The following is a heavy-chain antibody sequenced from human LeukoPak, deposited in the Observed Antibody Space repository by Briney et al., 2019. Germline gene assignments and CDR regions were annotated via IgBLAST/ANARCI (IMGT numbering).Heavy chain of an antibody. D-gene: IGHD2-15*01. Sequence: ASVKVSCRTSGYTFIDYGISWVRQAPGQGLEWMGWMNTDTGNPTYAQGFTGRFVFSLDTSVSTAYLQISSLKAEDTAVYYCARGDSGSAVASDFWGQGTMVTVSS. CDR1: GYTFIDYG. J-gene: IGHJ3*01. CDR2: MNTDTGNP. V-gene: IGHV7-4-1*02. CDR3: ARGDSGSAVASDF.